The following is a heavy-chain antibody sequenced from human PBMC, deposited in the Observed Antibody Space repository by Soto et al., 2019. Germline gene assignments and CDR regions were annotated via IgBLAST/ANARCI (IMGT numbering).Heavy chain of an antibody. CDR1: GASIRSSNW. V-gene: IGHV4-4*02. D-gene: IGHD1-26*01. J-gene: IGHJ4*02. CDR3: ASIISGSYYDY. CDR2: IYHSGST. Sequence: QVQLQESGPGLVKPSETLSLTCAVSGASIRSSNWWSWVRQPPGKGLEWIGEIYHSGSTNYNPSLKSRVTMSVDKSKNHFSLKLSSVTAADTAVYYCASIISGSYYDYWGQGTLVTVSS.